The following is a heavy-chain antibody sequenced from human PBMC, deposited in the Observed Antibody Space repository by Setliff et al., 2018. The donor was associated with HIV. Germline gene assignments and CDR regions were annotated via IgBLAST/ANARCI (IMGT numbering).Heavy chain of an antibody. CDR2: IYQNGNT. D-gene: IGHD3-22*01. CDR3: ARQAWHYDRDGYFIDY. CDR1: GYFISNGYY. J-gene: IGHJ4*02. Sequence: KPSETLSLTCSVSGYFISNGYYWGWIRQPPGKGLEWVGTIYQNGNTYYSPSLESRVSVSMDMSRNQFSVKLNSATAADTAVYYCARQAWHYDRDGYFIDYWGQGKQVTVSS. V-gene: IGHV4-38-2*02.